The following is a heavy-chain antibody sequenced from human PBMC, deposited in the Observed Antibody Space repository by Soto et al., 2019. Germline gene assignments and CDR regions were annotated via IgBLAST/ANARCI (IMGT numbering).Heavy chain of an antibody. CDR1: GGSISSGGYY. V-gene: IGHV4-31*03. Sequence: SETLSLTCTVSGGSISSGGYYWSWIRQHPGKGLEWIGYIYYSGSTYYNPSLKSRVTISVDTSKNQFSLKLSSVTAADTAVYYCARDPPDSAPPIWGQGTMVTVSS. J-gene: IGHJ3*02. D-gene: IGHD3-22*01. CDR2: IYYSGST. CDR3: ARDPPDSAPPI.